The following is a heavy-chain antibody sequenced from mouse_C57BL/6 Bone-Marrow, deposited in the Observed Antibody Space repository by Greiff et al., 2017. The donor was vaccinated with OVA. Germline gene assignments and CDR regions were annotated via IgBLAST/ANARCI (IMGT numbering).Heavy chain of an antibody. CDR1: GYSITSGYY. Sequence: EVQLQESGPGLVKPSQSLSLTCSVTGYSITSGYYWNWIRPFPGNKLEWMGYISYDGSNNYNPSLNNRISITRDTSTNQFFLTLNSVTTEDTATYSCASLAYYAGHSDYWGQGTTLTVSS. CDR2: ISYDGSN. D-gene: IGHD1-1*01. J-gene: IGHJ2*01. CDR3: ASLAYYAGHSDY. V-gene: IGHV3-6*01.